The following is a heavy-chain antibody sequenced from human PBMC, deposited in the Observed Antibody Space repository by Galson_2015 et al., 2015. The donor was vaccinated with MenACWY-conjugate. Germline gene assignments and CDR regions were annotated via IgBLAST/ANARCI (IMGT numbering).Heavy chain of an antibody. CDR1: GFTVNSYY. Sequence: SLRLSCAASGFTVNSYYMSWFRQAPGKGLEWISFISRNGDTIYYGDSVKGRFTISRDNAKNSLYLQMNSLRAEDTAVYFCARVDYFDYWGQGTLVTVSS. CDR2: ISRNGDTI. CDR3: ARVDYFDY. J-gene: IGHJ4*02. V-gene: IGHV3-11*04.